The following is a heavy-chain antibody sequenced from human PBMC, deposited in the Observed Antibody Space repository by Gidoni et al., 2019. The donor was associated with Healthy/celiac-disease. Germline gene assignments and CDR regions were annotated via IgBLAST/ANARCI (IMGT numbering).Heavy chain of an antibody. CDR2: IRGSGGST. Sequence: EVQLLESGGGLVQPGGSLRLSCAASGFTFSRDAMSWVRQAPGKGLEGVSAIRGSGGSTYYADSVKGRFTISRDNSKNTLYLQMNSLRAEDTAVYYCAKAYGDDKEPSRFDYWGQGTLVTVSS. J-gene: IGHJ4*02. D-gene: IGHD4-17*01. CDR1: GFTFSRDA. CDR3: AKAYGDDKEPSRFDY. V-gene: IGHV3-23*01.